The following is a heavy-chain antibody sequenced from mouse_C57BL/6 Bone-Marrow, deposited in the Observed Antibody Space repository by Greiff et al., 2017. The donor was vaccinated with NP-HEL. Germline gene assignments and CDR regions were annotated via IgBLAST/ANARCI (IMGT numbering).Heavy chain of an antibody. CDR3: ARNRGWLLNWYCDV. D-gene: IGHD2-3*01. CDR1: GYTFTSYW. V-gene: IGHV1-69*01. J-gene: IGHJ1*03. Sequence: QVQLQQPGAELVMPGASVKLSCKASGYTFTSYWMHWVKQRPGQGLEWIGEIDPSDSYTNYNQKFKGKSTLTVDKSSSTAYMQLSSLTSEDSAVYYCARNRGWLLNWYCDVWGTGTTVTVSS. CDR2: IDPSDSYT.